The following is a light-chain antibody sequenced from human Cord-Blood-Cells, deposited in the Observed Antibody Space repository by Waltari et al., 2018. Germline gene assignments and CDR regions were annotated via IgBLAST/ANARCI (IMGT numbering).Light chain of an antibody. Sequence: PASVSGSPGQSITISCTGTSSDVGSYNLVSWYQQHPGKAPKLMIYEGSKRPSGVSNRFSGSKSGNTASLTISGLQAEDEADYYCCSYAGSRNVVFGGGTKLTVL. V-gene: IGLV2-23*01. CDR1: SSDVGSYNL. CDR2: EGS. J-gene: IGLJ2*01. CDR3: CSYAGSRNVV.